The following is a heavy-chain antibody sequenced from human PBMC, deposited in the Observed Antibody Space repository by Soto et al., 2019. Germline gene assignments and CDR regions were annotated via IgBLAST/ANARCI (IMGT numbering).Heavy chain of an antibody. V-gene: IGHV1-8*01. CDR1: GYTFSNYD. CDR2: MSPNSGRT. D-gene: IGHD2-2*02. CDR3: ARGKRYTNDY. J-gene: IGHJ4*02. Sequence: QVQLVQSGAEVKKPGASVKVSCKASGYTFSNYDINWVRQATGQGLEWMGWMSPNSGRTGYAQKFQGRVTMTRNTSSSTAYMELSSLRSEDTAVYYCARGKRYTNDYCGQGTLVTVSS.